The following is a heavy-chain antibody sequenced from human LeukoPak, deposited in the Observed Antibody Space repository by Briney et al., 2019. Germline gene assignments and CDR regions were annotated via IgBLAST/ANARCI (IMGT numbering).Heavy chain of an antibody. V-gene: IGHV3-30*18. CDR3: AKTIRSFVVVVAATDY. J-gene: IGHJ4*02. CDR2: ISYDGSNK. CDR1: GFTFSSCG. D-gene: IGHD2-15*01. Sequence: PGGSLRLSCAASGFTFSSCGMHWVRQAPGKGLEWVAVISYDGSNKYYADSVKGRFTISRDNSKNTLYLQMNSLRAEDTAVYYCAKTIRSFVVVVAATDYWGQGTLVTVSS.